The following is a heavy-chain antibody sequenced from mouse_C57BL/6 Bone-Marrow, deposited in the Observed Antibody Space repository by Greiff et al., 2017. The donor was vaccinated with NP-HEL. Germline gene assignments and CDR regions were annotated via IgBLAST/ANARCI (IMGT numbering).Heavy chain of an antibody. V-gene: IGHV1-50*01. J-gene: IGHJ2*01. Sequence: QVQLQQPGAELVKPGASVKLSCKASGYTFTSYWMQWVKQRPGQGLEWIGEIDPSDSYPNYNQKFKGKATLTVDTSSSTAYMQLSSLTSEDSAVYYCAREAYYYGSLFDYWGQGTTLTVSS. CDR1: GYTFTSYW. D-gene: IGHD1-1*01. CDR3: AREAYYYGSLFDY. CDR2: IDPSDSYP.